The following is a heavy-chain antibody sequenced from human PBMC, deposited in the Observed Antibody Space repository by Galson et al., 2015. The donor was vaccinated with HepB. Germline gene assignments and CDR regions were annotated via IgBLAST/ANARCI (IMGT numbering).Heavy chain of an antibody. V-gene: IGHV3-7*01. D-gene: IGHD3-3*01. Sequence: SLRLSCAASGFTFSSYWMSWVRQAPGKGLEWVANIKQDGSEKYYVDSVKGRFTISRDNAKNSLYLQMNSLRAEDTAVYYCARQITIFGVVTLYYFDYWGQGTLVTVSS. CDR3: ARQITIFGVVTLYYFDY. J-gene: IGHJ4*02. CDR2: IKQDGSEK. CDR1: GFTFSSYW.